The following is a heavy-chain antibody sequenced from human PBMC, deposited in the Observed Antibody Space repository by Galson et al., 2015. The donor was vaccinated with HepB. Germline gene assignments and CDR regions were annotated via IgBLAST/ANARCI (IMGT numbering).Heavy chain of an antibody. CDR1: GGSISSSSYY. D-gene: IGHD2-2*01. Sequence: ETLSLTCTVSGGSISSSSYYWGWIRQPPGKGLEWIGSIYYSGSTYYNPSLKSRVTISVDTSKNQSSLKLSSVTAADTAVYYCARRDWGSTSRYYYYYYGMDVWGQGTTVTVSS. CDR3: ARRDWGSTSRYYYYYYGMDV. CDR2: IYYSGST. V-gene: IGHV4-39*01. J-gene: IGHJ6*02.